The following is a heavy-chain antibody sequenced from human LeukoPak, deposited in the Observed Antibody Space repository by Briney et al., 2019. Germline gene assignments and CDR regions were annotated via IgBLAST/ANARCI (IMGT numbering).Heavy chain of an antibody. CDR1: GGSISSGGYY. J-gene: IGHJ6*03. D-gene: IGHD2-2*01. CDR3: ARADSVPAGDYHYWYMDV. V-gene: IGHV4-31*03. Sequence: PSETLSLTCTVSGGSISSGGYYWSWIRQHPGKGLEWIGYIYYSGSTYYNPSLKSRVTISVDTSKNQFSLKLSSVTAADTAVYYCARADSVPAGDYHYWYMDVWGKGTMVTVSS. CDR2: IYYSGST.